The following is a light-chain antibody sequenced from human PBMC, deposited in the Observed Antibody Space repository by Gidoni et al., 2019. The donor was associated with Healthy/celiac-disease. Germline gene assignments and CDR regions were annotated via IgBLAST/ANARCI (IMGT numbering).Light chain of an antibody. J-gene: IGKJ1*01. V-gene: IGKV4-1*01. CDR2: WAS. CDR1: QSVLYSSNNKNY. CDR3: QQYYSTPPVT. Sequence: DIVMTQSPDSLSVSLGERATINCKSSQSVLYSSNNKNYLAWYQQKPGQPPTLLIYWASTRESGVPDRVSGSVSGTDFTLTISSLQAEDVAVYYCQQYYSTPPVTFGQGTKVEIK.